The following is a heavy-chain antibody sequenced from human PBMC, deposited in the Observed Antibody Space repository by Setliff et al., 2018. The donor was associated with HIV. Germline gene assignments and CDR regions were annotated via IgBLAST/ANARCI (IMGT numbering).Heavy chain of an antibody. CDR1: GFTFSSYA. CDR3: VKVSRGTVVRGVILVGYFDY. Sequence: GSLRLSCAASGFTFSSYAMSWVRQAQGKGLEWVSAISSSGGRTYHADSVKGRFTISRDNSKNTLYLQMSSLRVEDTAVYYCVKVSRGTVVRGVILVGYFDYWGQGTLVTVSS. CDR2: ISSSGGRT. D-gene: IGHD3-10*02. V-gene: IGHV3-23*01. J-gene: IGHJ4*02.